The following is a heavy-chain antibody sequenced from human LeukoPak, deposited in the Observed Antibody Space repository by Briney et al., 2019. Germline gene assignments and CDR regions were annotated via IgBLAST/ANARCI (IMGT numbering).Heavy chain of an antibody. D-gene: IGHD4-11*01. J-gene: IGHJ4*02. CDR3: ARDLRVSNSLPLDS. V-gene: IGHV4-39*02. CDR1: GGSISSGPYY. Sequence: SETLSLTCIVSGGSISSGPYYWGWIRQPPGKGLEWIGSIFPSGSTYSNPSLKSRVTISVDTSKNQFSLKLSSVTAADTAVYYCARDLRVSNSLPLDSWGQGTLVSVSS. CDR2: IFPSGST.